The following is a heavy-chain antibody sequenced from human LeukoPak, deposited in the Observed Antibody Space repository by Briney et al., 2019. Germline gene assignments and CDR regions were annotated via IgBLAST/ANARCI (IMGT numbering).Heavy chain of an antibody. D-gene: IGHD3-10*01. CDR3: ARDYAGSPDY. V-gene: IGHV3-74*03. CDR1: GLTFSTYW. Sequence: GGSLRLSCTASGLTFSTYWINWVRQSAGKGLVWVALINGDGSTTTHADSVKGRFTISRDNAKNTAYLQMNSLRDEDTAVYYCARDYAGSPDYWGQGTLVTVSA. CDR2: INGDGSTT. J-gene: IGHJ4*02.